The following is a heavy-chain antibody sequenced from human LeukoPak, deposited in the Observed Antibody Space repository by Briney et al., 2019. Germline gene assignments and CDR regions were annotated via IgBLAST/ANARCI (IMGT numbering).Heavy chain of an antibody. Sequence: PSETLSLTCTVSNGSISGYYWSGIRQPPGKGLEWVGYVMYSGGTKYNPSLKSRVTISIDTSEKEFSLKLTSVTAADTAVYYCARDASDFWSGYYGDAFDIWGQGIKVIVSS. V-gene: IGHV4-59*01. CDR1: NGSISGYY. CDR2: VMYSGGT. J-gene: IGHJ3*02. D-gene: IGHD3-3*01. CDR3: ARDASDFWSGYYGDAFDI.